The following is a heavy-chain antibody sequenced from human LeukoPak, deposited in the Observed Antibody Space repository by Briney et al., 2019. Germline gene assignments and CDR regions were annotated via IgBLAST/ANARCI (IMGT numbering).Heavy chain of an antibody. CDR1: GGSFSGYY. V-gene: IGHV4-34*01. CDR2: INHSGST. D-gene: IGHD3-10*01. Sequence: PSETLPLTCAVYGGSFSGYYWSWIRQPPGKGLEWIGEINHSGSTNYNPSLKSRVTISVDTSKNQFSLKLSSVTAADTAVYYCARGRRRGYVLIDYWGQGTLVTVSS. J-gene: IGHJ4*02. CDR3: ARGRRRGYVLIDY.